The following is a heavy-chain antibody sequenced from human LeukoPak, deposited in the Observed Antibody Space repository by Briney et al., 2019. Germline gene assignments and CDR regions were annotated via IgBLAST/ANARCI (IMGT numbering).Heavy chain of an antibody. V-gene: IGHV3-20*01. CDR3: ARDAAGSGYQDAFDI. D-gene: IGHD3-3*01. Sequence: GGSLRLSCAASGFTFDDYGMSWVRQAPGKGLEWVSGINWNGGSTGYADSVKGRFTISRDNAKNSLYLQMNSLRAEDTALYHCARDAAGSGYQDAFDIWGQGTMVTVSS. J-gene: IGHJ3*02. CDR2: INWNGGST. CDR1: GFTFDDYG.